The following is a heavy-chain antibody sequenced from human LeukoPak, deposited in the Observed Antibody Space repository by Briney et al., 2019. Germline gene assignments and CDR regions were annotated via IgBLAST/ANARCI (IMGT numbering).Heavy chain of an antibody. CDR2: INPSGGST. CDR3: ARSEDGGTVTPSDYYYYGMDV. CDR1: GYTFTSDY. Sequence: ASVKVSCTASGYTFTSDYIHWVRQAPGQGLGWMGIINPSGGSTSYAQKFQGRVTMTRDTSTSTVYMELSSLRSEDTAVYYCARSEDGGTVTPSDYYYYGMDVWGQGTTVTVSS. V-gene: IGHV1-46*01. J-gene: IGHJ6*02. D-gene: IGHD4-17*01.